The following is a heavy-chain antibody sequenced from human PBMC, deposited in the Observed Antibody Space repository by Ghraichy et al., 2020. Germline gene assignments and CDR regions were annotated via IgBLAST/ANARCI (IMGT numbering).Heavy chain of an antibody. CDR2: IYHSGST. CDR3: ARRNYYYDSSGYFDY. V-gene: IGHV4-30-2*06. D-gene: IGHD3-22*01. Sequence: SQTLSLTCAVSGGSISSGGYSWSWIRQSPGKGLEWIGYIYHSGSTYYNPSLKSRVTISVDRSKNQFSLKLSSVTAADTAVYYCARRNYYYDSSGYFDYWGQGTLVTVSS. J-gene: IGHJ4*02. CDR1: GGSISSGGYS.